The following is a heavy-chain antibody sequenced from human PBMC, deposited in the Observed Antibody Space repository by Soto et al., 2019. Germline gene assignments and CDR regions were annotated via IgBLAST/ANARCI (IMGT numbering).Heavy chain of an antibody. Sequence: QVQLVQSGAEVKKPGASVKVSCKASGYTFTGYYMHWVRQAPGQGLEWMGWINPNSGGTNYAQKFQGWVTMTRDTSISTAYRGLRRLRSDDTAVYYCARRPRYGDYVYFDYWGQGTLVTVSS. CDR1: GYTFTGYY. V-gene: IGHV1-2*04. CDR2: INPNSGGT. J-gene: IGHJ4*02. D-gene: IGHD4-17*01. CDR3: ARRPRYGDYVYFDY.